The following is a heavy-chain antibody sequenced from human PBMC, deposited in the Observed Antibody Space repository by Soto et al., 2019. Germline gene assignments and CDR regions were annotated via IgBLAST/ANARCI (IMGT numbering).Heavy chain of an antibody. Sequence: EVQLVESGGGLIQPGGYLRLSCAATGFSVTSNYMSWVRQAPGGGLDWVSLIWPGGTTYYADSVRGRFTVSRDNSNNTVFLQMSSLRADDTAVDYCAKVGDSSDYYPAPIDSWGQGTLVTVSS. CDR3: AKVGDSSDYYPAPIDS. D-gene: IGHD3-22*01. CDR1: GFSVTSNY. CDR2: IWPGGTT. V-gene: IGHV3-53*01. J-gene: IGHJ5*01.